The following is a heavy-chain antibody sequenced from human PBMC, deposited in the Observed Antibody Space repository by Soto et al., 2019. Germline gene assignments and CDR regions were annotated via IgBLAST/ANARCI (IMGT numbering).Heavy chain of an antibody. V-gene: IGHV3-23*01. CDR1: GFTFSSYA. J-gene: IGHJ3*02. CDR2: ISGSGGST. CDR3: AKDGYCSGGSCYSASHAFNI. Sequence: PGGSLRLSCAASGFTFSSYAMSWVRQAPGKGLEWVSAISGSGGSTYYADSVKGRFTISRDNSKNTLYLQMNSLRAEDTAVYYCAKDGYCSGGSCYSASHAFNIWGQGKMVTVSS. D-gene: IGHD2-15*01.